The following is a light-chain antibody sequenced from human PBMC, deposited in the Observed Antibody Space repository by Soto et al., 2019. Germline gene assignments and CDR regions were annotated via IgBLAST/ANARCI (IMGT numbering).Light chain of an antibody. Sequence: EIVMTQSPATLSVSPGERVTLSCRASQSVGSELAWYQQKPGQAPRLLFYGASTRATGIPDRFSGSGSGTDFTLTISRLEPEDFAVYYCQQYRSLSFGGGTKVDI. CDR3: QQYRSLS. V-gene: IGKV3D-15*01. CDR2: GAS. J-gene: IGKJ4*02. CDR1: QSVGSE.